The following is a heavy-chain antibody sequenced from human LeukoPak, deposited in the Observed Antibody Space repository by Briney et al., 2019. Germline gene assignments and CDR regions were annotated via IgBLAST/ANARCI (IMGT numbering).Heavy chain of an antibody. CDR1: GFTFSSYG. Sequence: PGGSLRLSCAASGFTFSSYGMHWVRQAPGKGLEWVAVISYDGSNKYYADSVKGRFTISRDNSKNTLYLQMNSLRAEDTAVYYCAKGYSSSWYYYYYYYMDVWGKGTTVTISS. D-gene: IGHD6-13*01. CDR3: AKGYSSSWYYYYYYYMDV. J-gene: IGHJ6*03. CDR2: ISYDGSNK. V-gene: IGHV3-30*18.